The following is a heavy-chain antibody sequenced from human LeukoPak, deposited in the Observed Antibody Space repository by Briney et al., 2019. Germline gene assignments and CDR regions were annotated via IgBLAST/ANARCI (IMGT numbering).Heavy chain of an antibody. V-gene: IGHV4-59*08. CDR2: IYNTGST. CDR3: ARTNADGYKEY. CDR1: GGSISSYY. J-gene: IGHJ4*02. D-gene: IGHD5-24*01. Sequence: PSETLSLTCTVSGGSISSYYWSWIRQPPGKGLEWIAYIYNTGSTNYNPSLKSRVTISIDTSRNQFSLKLSSVTAADTAVYYCARTNADGYKEYWGQGTLVTVSS.